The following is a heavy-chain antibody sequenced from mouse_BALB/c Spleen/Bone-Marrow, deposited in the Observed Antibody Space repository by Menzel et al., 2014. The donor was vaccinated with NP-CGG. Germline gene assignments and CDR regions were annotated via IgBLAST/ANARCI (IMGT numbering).Heavy chain of an antibody. Sequence: VQLVESGAEFAKPGASVRLSCKASGYTFTRFYIHWVKQRPGLDLEWIGEIDPSDSYINYNQKFKGKATLTVDKSSSTAYMQLSSLTSEDSALYYCARWGYLDYWGQGTTLTVSS. CDR2: IDPSDSYI. CDR1: GYTFTRFY. CDR3: ARWGYLDY. J-gene: IGHJ2*01. V-gene: IGHV1-69*02. D-gene: IGHD3-1*01.